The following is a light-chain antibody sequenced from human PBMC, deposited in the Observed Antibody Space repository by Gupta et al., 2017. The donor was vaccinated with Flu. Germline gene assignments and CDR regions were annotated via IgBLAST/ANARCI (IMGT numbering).Light chain of an antibody. CDR1: SGGTAGSF. Sequence: NFMLPQPHSVSESPGKTVTISCTLSSGGTAGSFVQWSPPRPGRSPHTVLLEDNQRPSGVPDSLVSSVDSSANSATLTIFGLKNEDEADYYCQSYESSNHVVFGGGTKLTVL. V-gene: IGLV6-57*01. J-gene: IGLJ2*01. CDR3: QSYESSNHVV. CDR2: EDN.